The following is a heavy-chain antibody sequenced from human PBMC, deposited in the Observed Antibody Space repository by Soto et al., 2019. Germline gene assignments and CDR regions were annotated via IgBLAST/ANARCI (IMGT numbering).Heavy chain of an antibody. V-gene: IGHV3-48*03. D-gene: IGHD2-2*01. CDR1: GFTFSSYE. J-gene: IGHJ4*02. CDR3: ARVGCSTTSCYSIDY. Sequence: EVQLVESGGGLVQPGGSLRLSCAASGFTFSSYEMNWVRQAPGKGLEWVSYISSSGSRIFYAGSVKGRFTISRDNAKNSLYLQMNSLRAEDTAVYYCARVGCSTTSCYSIDYWGQGPLVTASS. CDR2: ISSSGSRI.